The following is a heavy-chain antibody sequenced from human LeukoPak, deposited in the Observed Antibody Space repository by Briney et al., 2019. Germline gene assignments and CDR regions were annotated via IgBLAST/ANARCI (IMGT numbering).Heavy chain of an antibody. CDR2: INHGGST. J-gene: IGHJ4*02. CDR3: ARVMRRLGYDY. Sequence: PSETLSLTCAVYGGSFSGYYWSWIRQPPGKGLEWIGEINHGGSTNYNPSLKSRVTISVDTSKNQFSLKLSSVTAADTAVYYCARVMRRLGYDYWGQGTLVTVSS. D-gene: IGHD6-19*01. CDR1: GGSFSGYY. V-gene: IGHV4-34*01.